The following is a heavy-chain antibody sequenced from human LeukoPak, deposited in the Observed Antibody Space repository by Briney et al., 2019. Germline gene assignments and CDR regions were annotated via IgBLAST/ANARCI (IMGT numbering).Heavy chain of an antibody. CDR3: PRGGIAVAEGDAFDI. J-gene: IGHJ3*02. CDR1: GYTFTSYG. D-gene: IGHD6-19*01. Sequence: GASVKVSCKASGYTFTSYGISWVRQAPGQGLEWMGWISAYNGNTNYAQKLQGRVTMTTDTSTSTAYMELRSLRSDDTAVYFFPRGGIAVAEGDAFDIWGQETMVTVSS. CDR2: ISAYNGNT. V-gene: IGHV1-18*01.